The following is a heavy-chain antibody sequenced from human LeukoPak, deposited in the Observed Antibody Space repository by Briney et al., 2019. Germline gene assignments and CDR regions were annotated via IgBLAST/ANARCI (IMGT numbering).Heavy chain of an antibody. D-gene: IGHD6-13*01. V-gene: IGHV3-23*01. CDR3: ARGSHRRYSSSWYSL. J-gene: IGHJ4*02. Sequence: GGSLRLSCAASGFTFSSYAMSWVRQAPGKGLEWVSAISGSGGSAYYADSVKGRFTISRDNSKNTLYLQMGSLTTEDVAVYYCARGSHRRYSSSWYSLWGQGTLVTVSS. CDR2: ISGSGGSA. CDR1: GFTFSSYA.